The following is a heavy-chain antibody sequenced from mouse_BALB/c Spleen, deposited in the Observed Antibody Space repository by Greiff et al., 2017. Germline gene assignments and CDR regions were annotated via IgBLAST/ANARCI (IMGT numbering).Heavy chain of an antibody. Sequence: EVKVEESGPGLVKPSQSLSLTCTVTGYSITSDYAWNWIRQFPGNKLEWMGYISYSGSTSYNPSLKSRISITRDTSKNQFFLQLNSVTTEDTATYYCAVYGNPAWFAYWGQGTLVTVSA. CDR1: GYSITSDYA. D-gene: IGHD2-1*01. CDR3: AVYGNPAWFAY. J-gene: IGHJ3*01. V-gene: IGHV3-2*02. CDR2: ISYSGST.